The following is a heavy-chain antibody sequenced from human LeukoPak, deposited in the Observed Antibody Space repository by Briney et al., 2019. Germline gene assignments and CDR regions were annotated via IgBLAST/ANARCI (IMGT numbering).Heavy chain of an antibody. V-gene: IGHV4-39*01. D-gene: IGHD3-3*01. CDR3: ASLSGTIFGVVIISIYWFDP. Sequence: SETLPLTCTVSGGSISSSSYYWGWIRQPPGKGLEWMGSIYYSGSTYYNPSLKARVTISVDTSKNQFSLKLSSVTAADSAVYYCASLSGTIFGVVIISIYWFDPWGQGTLVTVSS. J-gene: IGHJ5*02. CDR1: GGSISSSSYY. CDR2: IYYSGST.